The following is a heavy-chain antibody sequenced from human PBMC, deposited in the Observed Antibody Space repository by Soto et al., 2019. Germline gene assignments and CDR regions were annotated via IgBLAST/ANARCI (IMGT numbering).Heavy chain of an antibody. CDR2: ISAYNGDT. CDR3: ARDSRLTDSYYFGMDV. CDR1: GYTFTNYG. Sequence: QVRLVQSGTELKKPGASVKVSCKASGYTFTNYGTSWARQAPGQGLEWMGWISAYNGDTNYAKKFQGRVTMTTDTSTSTAYMELRSLRSDDTAVYYCARDSRLTDSYYFGMDVWGQGTTVTVSS. D-gene: IGHD2-8*01. J-gene: IGHJ6*02. V-gene: IGHV1-18*01.